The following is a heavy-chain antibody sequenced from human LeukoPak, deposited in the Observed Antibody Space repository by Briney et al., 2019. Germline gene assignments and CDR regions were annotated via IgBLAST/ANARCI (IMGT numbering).Heavy chain of an antibody. Sequence: QAGGSLRLSCAASGFTFSSYSMNWVRQAPGKGLEWVSCISSSSSTIYYADSVKGRFTISRDNAKNSLYLQMNSLRDEDTAVYYCAGGDIVVFLGDYWGQGTLVTVSS. J-gene: IGHJ4*02. V-gene: IGHV3-48*02. D-gene: IGHD2-2*01. CDR1: GFTFSSYS. CDR2: ISSSSSTI. CDR3: AGGDIVVFLGDY.